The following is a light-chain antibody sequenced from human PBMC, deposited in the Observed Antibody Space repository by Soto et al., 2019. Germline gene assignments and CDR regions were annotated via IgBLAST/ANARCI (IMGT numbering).Light chain of an antibody. CDR2: GVY. J-gene: IGKJ1*01. CDR1: QTGNNNY. V-gene: IGKV3-20*01. CDR3: QHYGYSQWT. Sequence: IVLTQSPGTLSLSPGERATLSCRASQTGNNNYLAWYQLKSGQAPRLLIYGVYTRASGIPDRFSGSGSGTEFTLNITRLEPEDSAVYFCQHYGYSQWTFGQGTKVDIK.